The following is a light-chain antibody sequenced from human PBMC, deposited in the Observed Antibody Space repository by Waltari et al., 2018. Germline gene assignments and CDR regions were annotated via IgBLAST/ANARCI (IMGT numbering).Light chain of an antibody. V-gene: IGLV1-47*01. CDR1: ISNIGNNF. CDR2: RNN. J-gene: IGLJ3*02. CDR3: ATWDDSLSGQV. Sequence: QSVLTQPPSASGTPGQRVTLPCSGSISNIGNNFVSWYQQLPGTAPKLLIYRNNQRPSGVPDRFSGSKSGTSASLAISGLRSEDEADYYCATWDDSLSGQVFGGGTKLTVL.